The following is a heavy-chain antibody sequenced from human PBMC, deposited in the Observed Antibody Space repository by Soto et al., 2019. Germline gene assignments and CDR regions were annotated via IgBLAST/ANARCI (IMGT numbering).Heavy chain of an antibody. CDR1: GESFSDFY. CDR2: INHSGHT. J-gene: IGHJ6*02. Sequence: PSETLSLTCAASGESFSDFYWSWTRQPPGKGLEWIGEINHSGHTSYNPSLKSRVTISVDTSKNQFSLKLSSVTAADTAVYYCARGLRYYGSGSHYGLDVWGQGTTVTVSS. V-gene: IGHV4-34*01. D-gene: IGHD3-10*01. CDR3: ARGLRYYGSGSHYGLDV.